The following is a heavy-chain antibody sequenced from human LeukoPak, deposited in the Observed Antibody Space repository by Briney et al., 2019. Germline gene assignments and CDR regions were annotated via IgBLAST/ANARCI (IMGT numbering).Heavy chain of an antibody. V-gene: IGHV3-9*01. Sequence: PGGSLRLSCAASGFTFDDYAMHWVRQAPGKGLEWVSGISWNSGSIGYADSVKGRFTISRDNAKNSLYLQMNSLRAEDTALYHCARTDPYYDSSGYDSYYYYGMDVWGQGTTVTVSS. CDR3: ARTDPYYDSSGYDSYYYYGMDV. D-gene: IGHD3-22*01. J-gene: IGHJ6*02. CDR2: ISWNSGSI. CDR1: GFTFDDYA.